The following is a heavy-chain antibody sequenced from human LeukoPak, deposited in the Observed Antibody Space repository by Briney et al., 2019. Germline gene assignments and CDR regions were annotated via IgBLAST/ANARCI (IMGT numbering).Heavy chain of an antibody. D-gene: IGHD3-22*01. J-gene: IGHJ3*01. CDR1: GFTFSSYE. CDR3: ARDYYDGSGYYYYDAFDF. Sequence: GGSLRLSCETSGFTFSSYEMNWVRQAPGKGLEWVSFISNGGTTKHYAESVRGRFTISRENVKKSVYLQMSSLRVEDTAVYFCARDYYDGSGYYYYDAFDFWGQGTLVTVSS. CDR2: ISNGGTTK. V-gene: IGHV3-48*03.